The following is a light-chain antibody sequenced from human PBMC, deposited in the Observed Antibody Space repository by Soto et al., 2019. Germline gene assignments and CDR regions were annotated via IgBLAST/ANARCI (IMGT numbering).Light chain of an antibody. CDR1: QSISSY. CDR2: AAS. Sequence: DIQMTQSPSSLSASVGDRVTITCRASQSISSYLNWYQQKPGKAPKLLIYAASSLQSGVPSRFSGSGSGTDFTLTISSLQPEDFATYYCQELNSYPRTFGPGTKVEVK. CDR3: QELNSYPRT. J-gene: IGKJ1*01. V-gene: IGKV1-39*01.